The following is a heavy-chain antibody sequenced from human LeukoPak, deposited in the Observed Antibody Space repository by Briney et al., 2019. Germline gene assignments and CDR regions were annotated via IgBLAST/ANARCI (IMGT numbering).Heavy chain of an antibody. J-gene: IGHJ4*02. D-gene: IGHD1-1*01. CDR2: ISSSSSTI. V-gene: IGHV3-48*02. CDR3: ARAGLTTYPPNFDY. Sequence: GGSLRLSCAASGFTFSSYSMNWVRQAPGKGLERVSYISSSSSTIYYADSVKGRFTISRDNAKNSLFLQMNSLRDEDTAVYYCARAGLTTYPPNFDYWGQGTLVTVSS. CDR1: GFTFSSYS.